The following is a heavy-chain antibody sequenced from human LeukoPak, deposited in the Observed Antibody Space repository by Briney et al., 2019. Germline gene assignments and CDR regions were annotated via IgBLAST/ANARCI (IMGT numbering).Heavy chain of an antibody. D-gene: IGHD3-10*01. Sequence: SVKVSCKASGYTFTSYGISWVRQAPGQGLEWMGGIIPIFGTANYAQKFQGRVTITADESTSTAYMELSSLRSEDTAVYYCARDLRSTMVRGVIAYYYYYMDVWGKGTTVTVSS. CDR1: GYTFTSYG. V-gene: IGHV1-69*13. CDR2: IIPIFGTA. CDR3: ARDLRSTMVRGVIAYYYYYMDV. J-gene: IGHJ6*03.